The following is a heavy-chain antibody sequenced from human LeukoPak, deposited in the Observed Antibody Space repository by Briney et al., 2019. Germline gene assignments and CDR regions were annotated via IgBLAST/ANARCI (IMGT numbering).Heavy chain of an antibody. CDR3: ARGPVTRFEI. J-gene: IGHJ3*02. Sequence: PGGSLRLSCAASGFTVSSNYMSWVRQAPGKGLEWVSVIYSGGTTYYADSVKGRFTISRDNSNNTLYFQMNSLRAEDTALYYCARGPVTRFEIWGQGTMATVSS. CDR1: GFTVSSNY. CDR2: IYSGGTT. V-gene: IGHV3-53*01. D-gene: IGHD4-17*01.